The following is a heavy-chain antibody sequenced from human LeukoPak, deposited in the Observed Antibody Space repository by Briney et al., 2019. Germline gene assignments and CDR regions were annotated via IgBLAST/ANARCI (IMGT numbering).Heavy chain of an antibody. Sequence: GGSLRLSCAASGVTFSTYWMHSVRQAPGKGLVWVSRINSDGSSTSYADSVKGRFTISRDNAKNTLYLQMNSLRAEDTAVYYCARGGSGWLFDYWGQGTLVTVSS. D-gene: IGHD6-19*01. CDR1: GVTFSTYW. CDR2: INSDGSST. J-gene: IGHJ4*02. CDR3: ARGGSGWLFDY. V-gene: IGHV3-74*01.